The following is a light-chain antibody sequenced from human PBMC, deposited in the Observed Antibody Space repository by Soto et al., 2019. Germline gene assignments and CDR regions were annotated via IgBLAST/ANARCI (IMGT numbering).Light chain of an antibody. CDR2: DAS. V-gene: IGKV1-13*02. CDR1: QDISTS. J-gene: IGKJ4*01. CDR3: QQFHTYPLT. Sequence: AFQLTQSPSSLSASVGDRVTIPCRTSQDISTSLAWYQQKPGKAPKLLIYDASSLESGVPSRFSGRGSGTDFTLTISSLQHEDFATYYCQQFHTYPLTFGGGTKVEIK.